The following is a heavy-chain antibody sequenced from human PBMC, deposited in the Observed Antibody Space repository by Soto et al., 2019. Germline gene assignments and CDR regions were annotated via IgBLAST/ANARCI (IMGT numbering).Heavy chain of an antibody. CDR3: ARDSEYSSSWYWFDP. V-gene: IGHV1-69*13. J-gene: IGHJ5*02. CDR2: IIPIFGTA. D-gene: IGHD6-13*01. CDR1: GGTFSSYA. Sequence: VASVKVSCKASGGTFSSYAISWVRQAPGQGLEWMGGIIPIFGTANYAQKFQGRVTITADESTSTAYMELSSLRSEDTAVYYCARDSEYSSSWYWFDPWGQGTLVTVSS.